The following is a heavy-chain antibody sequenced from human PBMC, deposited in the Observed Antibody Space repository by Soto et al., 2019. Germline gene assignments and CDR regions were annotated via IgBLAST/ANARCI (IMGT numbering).Heavy chain of an antibody. J-gene: IGHJ1*01. CDR2: ISSSGSTI. D-gene: IGHD2-15*01. V-gene: IGHV3-48*03. Sequence: GGSLRLSCAASGFTFISYEINCVRHSPFKWLEWVSYISSSGSTIYYADSVKGRFTISRDNAKNSLYLQMNSLRAEDTAVYYCAREGSYCSGGSCSAFQHWGQGTLVTVSS. CDR1: GFTFISYE. CDR3: AREGSYCSGGSCSAFQH.